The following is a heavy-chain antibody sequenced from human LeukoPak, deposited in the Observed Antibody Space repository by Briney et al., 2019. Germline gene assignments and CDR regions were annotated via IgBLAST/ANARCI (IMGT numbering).Heavy chain of an antibody. J-gene: IGHJ4*02. CDR2: ISGSGGST. V-gene: IGHV3-23*01. Sequence: GGSLRLSCAASGFTFSSYAMSWVRQAPGKGLEWVSAISGSGGSTYYADSVKGRFTISRDNSKNTLYLQMNSLRAKDTAVYYCAEQRYFDWSPFDYWGQGTLVTVSS. D-gene: IGHD3-9*01. CDR3: AEQRYFDWSPFDY. CDR1: GFTFSSYA.